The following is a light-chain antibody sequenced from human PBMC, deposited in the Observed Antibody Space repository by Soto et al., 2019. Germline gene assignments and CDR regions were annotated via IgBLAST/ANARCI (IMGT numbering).Light chain of an antibody. CDR1: QSISNY. CDR3: QQSYISPLT. V-gene: IGKV1-39*01. CDR2: GAS. Sequence: DIPMTQSPSSLSASVVDRVTITCRASQSISNYLNWYQQKPGKAPKLLIYGASNLQSGVPSRFSGSGAGTDFNLTISSLQPEDFATFYCQQSYISPLTFGGGTKVEIK. J-gene: IGKJ4*01.